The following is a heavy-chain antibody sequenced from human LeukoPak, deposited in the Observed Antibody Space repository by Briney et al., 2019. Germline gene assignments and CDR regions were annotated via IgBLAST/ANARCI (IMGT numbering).Heavy chain of an antibody. CDR2: ISGSGGGT. CDR1: GFTFSSYA. CDR3: ATHRRDIVVVVAATSNWFDP. Sequence: PGGSLRLSCAASGFTFSSYAMSWVRQAPGKGLEWVSAISGSGGGTYYADSVKGRFTISRDNSKNTLYLQMNSLRAEDTAVYYCATHRRDIVVVVAATSNWFDPWGQGTLVTVSS. D-gene: IGHD2-15*01. J-gene: IGHJ5*02. V-gene: IGHV3-23*01.